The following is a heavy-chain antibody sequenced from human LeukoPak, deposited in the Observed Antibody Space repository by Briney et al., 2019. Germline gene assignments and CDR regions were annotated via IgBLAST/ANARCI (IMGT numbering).Heavy chain of an antibody. V-gene: IGHV4-59*12. CDR1: GGSISSYY. D-gene: IGHD6-13*01. CDR2: IYYSGST. J-gene: IGHJ4*02. CDR3: ARGIPHSDSSSWYDY. Sequence: SSETLSLTCTVSGGSISSYYWSWIRQPPGKGLEWIGYIYYSGSTNYNPSLKSRVTISVDTSKNQFSLKLSSVTAADTAVYYCARGIPHSDSSSWYDYWGQGTLVTVSS.